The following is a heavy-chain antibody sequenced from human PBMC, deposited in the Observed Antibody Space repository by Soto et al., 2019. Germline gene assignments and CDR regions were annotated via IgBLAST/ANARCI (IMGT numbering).Heavy chain of an antibody. CDR2: INVYNGNT. CDR1: CYTFSTYP. J-gene: IGHJ4*02. D-gene: IGHD2-2*02. Sequence: QVQLVQSGSEVRNPGASVKVSWQASCYTFSTYPITRVRQAPGQGLEWLGWINVYNGNTVYAQKFQGRVTMTPDSFTSSPALGLRTLTSDPTAISYLTRKFYIFANLNYRCQGALVTVAS. V-gene: IGHV1-18*04. CDR3: TRKFYIFANLNY.